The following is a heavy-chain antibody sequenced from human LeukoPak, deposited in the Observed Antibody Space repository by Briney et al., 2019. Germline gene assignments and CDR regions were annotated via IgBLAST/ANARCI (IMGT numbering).Heavy chain of an antibody. CDR2: IRYDGTNK. CDR3: AKDRAAAFDY. Sequence: GGSLRLSCAASGFTFSSYGMHWVRQAPGKGLQWVAFIRYDGTNKYYADSVKGRFTISRDNSKNTLYLQMNSLRAEDTAVYYCAKDRAAAFDYWGQGTLVTVSS. CDR1: GFTFSSYG. D-gene: IGHD2-15*01. V-gene: IGHV3-30*02. J-gene: IGHJ4*02.